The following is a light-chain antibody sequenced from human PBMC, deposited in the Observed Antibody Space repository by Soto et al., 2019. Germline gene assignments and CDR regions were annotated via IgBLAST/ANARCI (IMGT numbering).Light chain of an antibody. Sequence: EILFTQSPATPSFSPGEKATPPRRASQSVSSYLAWYQQKPGKAPRLLIYDASNRATGIPARFSGSGSGTDFTLTISSLEPEDFAVYYCQQRSNWITFGQGTRLEIK. CDR2: DAS. CDR1: QSVSSY. J-gene: IGKJ5*01. V-gene: IGKV3-11*01. CDR3: QQRSNWIT.